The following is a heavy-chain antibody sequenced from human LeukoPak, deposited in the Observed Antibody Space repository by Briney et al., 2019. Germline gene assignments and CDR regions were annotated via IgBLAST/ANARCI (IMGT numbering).Heavy chain of an antibody. CDR2: IFYSGST. CDR3: ARQRGGGYWYFDL. J-gene: IGHJ2*01. V-gene: IGHV4-39*01. Sequence: SETLSLTCTVSGGSISSTSYYWGWIRQPPGKGLECIGTIFYSGSTYFNPSLKSRLTISVDTSKNHFSLQLSSVTAADTAVYYCARQRGGGYWYFDLWGRGTLVTVSS. CDR1: GGSISSTSYY.